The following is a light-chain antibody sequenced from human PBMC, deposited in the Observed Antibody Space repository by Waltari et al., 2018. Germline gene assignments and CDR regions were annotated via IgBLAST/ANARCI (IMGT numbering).Light chain of an antibody. CDR2: GNT. CDR3: QSYDNILTVI. J-gene: IGLJ2*01. Sequence: QSGLTQPPSVSGAPGQSVTISCTGSSSNIGAGYDVHWYQQLPGSAPKLLIYGNTKRPSGVPDRVAGSKSGTSASLAITGLQAEDEADYYCQSYDNILTVIFGGGTKVTVL. CDR1: SSNIGAGYD. V-gene: IGLV1-40*01.